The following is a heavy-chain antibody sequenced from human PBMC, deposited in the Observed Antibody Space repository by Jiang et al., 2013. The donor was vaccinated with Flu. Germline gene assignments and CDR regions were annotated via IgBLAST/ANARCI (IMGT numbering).Heavy chain of an antibody. D-gene: IGHD4-17*01. CDR1: GFSLSTSEEA. J-gene: IGHJ4*02. CDR3: AHRYGGYFDY. Sequence: KPTQTLTLTCTFSGFSLSTSEEAVGWIRQPPGKALEWLALVYWDDEKHFSPSLKSSLSITKDTSKNHVALIMTNVDPVDTGTYYCAHRYGGYFDYWGQGNLVTVSS. CDR2: VYWDDEK. V-gene: IGHV2-5*02.